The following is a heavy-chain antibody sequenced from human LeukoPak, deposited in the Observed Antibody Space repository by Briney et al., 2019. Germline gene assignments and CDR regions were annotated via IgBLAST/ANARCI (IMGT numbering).Heavy chain of an antibody. Sequence: PSETLSLTCTVSGGSIRSGGFYCSWIRQHPGKGLEWIGYIEYSGSTFYNPSLESRLTMSVDTSKNQFSLMLSSVTAADTAVYYCTRAIRFSPDYWGQGTLVTVSS. V-gene: IGHV4-31*03. CDR1: GGSIRSGGFY. CDR2: IEYSGST. J-gene: IGHJ4*02. D-gene: IGHD3-3*01. CDR3: TRAIRFSPDY.